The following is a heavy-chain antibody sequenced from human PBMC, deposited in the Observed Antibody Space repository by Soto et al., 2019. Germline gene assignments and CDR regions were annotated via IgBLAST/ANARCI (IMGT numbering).Heavy chain of an antibody. V-gene: IGHV3-30*03. J-gene: IGHJ6*02. D-gene: IGHD5-12*01. CDR1: GFTFSSYG. Sequence: GWSLRLSCAAFGFTFSSYGMPWVRQAPGKGLEWVALISYGGRNKFYADSVRGRFAISRDNAKSRLYLQMDSLRADDTSFYFCARDKFSDIVVTNRYYYGMDVWGQGTTVTVSS. CDR3: ARDKFSDIVVTNRYYYGMDV. CDR2: ISYGGRNK.